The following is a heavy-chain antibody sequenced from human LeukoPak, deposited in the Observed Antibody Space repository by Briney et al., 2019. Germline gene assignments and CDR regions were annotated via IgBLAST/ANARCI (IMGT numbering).Heavy chain of an antibody. Sequence: GGSLRLSCAASGFTFSSYSMNWVRQAPGKGLEWVSSISSSSYIYYADSVKGRFTISRDNAKNSLYLQMNSLIAEDTAVYYCARGGQQWLVPNTNFDYWGQGTLVTVSS. D-gene: IGHD6-19*01. CDR1: GFTFSSYS. CDR3: ARGGQQWLVPNTNFDY. J-gene: IGHJ4*02. CDR2: ISSSSYI. V-gene: IGHV3-21*01.